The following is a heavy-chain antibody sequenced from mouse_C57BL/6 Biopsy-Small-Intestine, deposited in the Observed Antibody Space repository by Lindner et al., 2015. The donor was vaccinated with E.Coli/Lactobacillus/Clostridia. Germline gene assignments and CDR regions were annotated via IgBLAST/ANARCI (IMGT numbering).Heavy chain of an antibody. CDR1: GYTFTDYY. Sequence: VQLQESGPELVKPGTSVQISCKAFGYTFTDYYINWVKQRPGQGLEWIGWIYPGSSNSQYNENFKGKATLTVDTSSNTAYMQLSSLTSEDSAVYFCARGDGAYDEFDYWGQGTTLTVSS. J-gene: IGHJ2*01. CDR3: ARGDGAYDEFDY. V-gene: IGHV1-84*01. D-gene: IGHD2-13*01. CDR2: IYPGSSNS.